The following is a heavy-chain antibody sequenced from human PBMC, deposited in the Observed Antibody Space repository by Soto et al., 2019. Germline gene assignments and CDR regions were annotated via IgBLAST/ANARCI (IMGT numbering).Heavy chain of an antibody. CDR1: A. CDR2: IIPIFGTA. V-gene: IGHV1-69*01. J-gene: IGHJ4*02. D-gene: IGHD2-15*01. Sequence: ARRSPHEAPGQGLEWMGGIIPIFGTANHAQKFQGRVTITADESTSTAYMELSSLRSEDTAVYYCARVPPVAGTFDYWAQGTLLTVSS. CDR3: ARVPPVAGTFDY.